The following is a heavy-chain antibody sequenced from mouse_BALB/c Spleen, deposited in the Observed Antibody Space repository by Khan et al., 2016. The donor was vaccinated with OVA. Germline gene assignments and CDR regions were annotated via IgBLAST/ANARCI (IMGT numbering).Heavy chain of an antibody. CDR1: VFNIKDTY. D-gene: IGHD2-10*01. V-gene: IGHV14-3*02. CDR2: IDPANGNV. CDR3: TRGAYNGLFAY. J-gene: IGHJ3*01. Sequence: VQLKQSGAEFVKPGASVKLSCTASVFNIKDTYMHWINQRPQQGLVWIGRIDPANGNVKYDPKFQDKATIAADASSNTAYLHLSSLTSEDTAVYYCTRGAYNGLFAYWGQGTLVTVSA.